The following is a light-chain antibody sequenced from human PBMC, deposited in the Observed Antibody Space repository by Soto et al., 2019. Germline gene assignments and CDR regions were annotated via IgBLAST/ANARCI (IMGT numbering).Light chain of an antibody. J-gene: IGLJ2*01. CDR2: DND. CDR1: GSNIGNNY. Sequence: QSVLTQPPSVSAAAGQTVTISCSGSGSNIGNNYVSWYQQLPGTAPKLLIYDNDKRPSGIPDRFSGSKSGTSATLGITGLQTGDEADYYCGTWDTSLSGGVFGGGTKLTVL. V-gene: IGLV1-51*01. CDR3: GTWDTSLSGGV.